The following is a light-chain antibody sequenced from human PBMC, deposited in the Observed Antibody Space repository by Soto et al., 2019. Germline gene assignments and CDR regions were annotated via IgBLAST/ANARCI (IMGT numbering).Light chain of an antibody. J-gene: IGKJ5*01. CDR2: DAS. Sequence: EIVLTQSPDTLSLSPGERATLSCRASQSISSTQLVWYQQKPGQSPRLLIFDASSRATGTPARFSGSGSETDFTLTISRLEPEDFAVYYCQQYGSSPPITFGQGTRLEIK. CDR3: QQYGSSPPIT. V-gene: IGKV3-20*01. CDR1: QSISSTQ.